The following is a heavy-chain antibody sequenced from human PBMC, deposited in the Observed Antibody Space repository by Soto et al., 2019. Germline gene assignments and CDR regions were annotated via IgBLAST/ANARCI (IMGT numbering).Heavy chain of an antibody. CDR2: IYHSGST. Sequence: SETLSLTCAVSGCSICSGGYSWSWIRQPPGKGLEWIGYIYHSGSTYYNPSLKSRVTISVDRSKNTLYLQMNSLRAEDTAVYYCAKDRQGSYFDYWGQGTLVTVSS. D-gene: IGHD1-26*01. CDR3: AKDRQGSYFDY. CDR1: GCSICSGGYS. J-gene: IGHJ4*02. V-gene: IGHV4-30-2*01.